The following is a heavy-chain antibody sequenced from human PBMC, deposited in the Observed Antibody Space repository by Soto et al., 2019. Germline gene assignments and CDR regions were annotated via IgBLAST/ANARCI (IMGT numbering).Heavy chain of an antibody. CDR1: GYTFTTYG. Sequence: QVQVVQSGAEVKKPGASVKVSCKSSGYTFTTYGISWVRQAPGQGLEWMGWISPYNGDTKYAQKLQGRVTMTTDTSTSTGYMELRSLTSDDTAVHYCACTRSYGSDRPSDYWGQGTLVTVSS. J-gene: IGHJ4*02. D-gene: IGHD3-10*01. V-gene: IGHV1-18*04. CDR3: ACTRSYGSDRPSDY. CDR2: ISPYNGDT.